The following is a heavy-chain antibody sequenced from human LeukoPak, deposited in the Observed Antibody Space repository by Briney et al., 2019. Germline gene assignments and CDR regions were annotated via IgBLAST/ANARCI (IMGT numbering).Heavy chain of an antibody. CDR1: GFTFSSYN. Sequence: GGSLRLSCVASGFTFSSYNINWVRQAPGKGLEWVSYISSGSSTIYYADSVKGRFTISRDNAKNSLYLQMNSLRAEDTAVYYCARGRTYYYDSSIHSYWYFDLWGRGTLVTVSS. CDR3: ARGRTYYYDSSIHSYWYFDL. J-gene: IGHJ2*01. CDR2: ISSGSSTI. V-gene: IGHV3-48*01. D-gene: IGHD3-22*01.